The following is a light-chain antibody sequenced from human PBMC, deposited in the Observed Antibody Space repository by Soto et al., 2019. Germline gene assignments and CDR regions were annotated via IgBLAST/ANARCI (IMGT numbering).Light chain of an antibody. CDR1: QSVSSSY. J-gene: IGKJ1*01. CDR2: GAS. V-gene: IGKV3-20*01. Sequence: EIVLTQSPGTLSLSPGERATLSCRASQSVSSSYLAWYQQKHGQAPRLLIYGASSRATGIPDRFSGSWSGTDFTLTISRLETEDLSVYSGHQYGSQPRTFGQGTKGEIK. CDR3: HQYGSQPRT.